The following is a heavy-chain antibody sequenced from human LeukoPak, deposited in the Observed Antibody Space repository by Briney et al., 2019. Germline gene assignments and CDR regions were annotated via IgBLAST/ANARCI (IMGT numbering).Heavy chain of an antibody. D-gene: IGHD6-19*01. CDR3: AREGSSGWYLNYYYYGMDV. CDR1: GDSVSSNSAA. V-gene: IGHV6-1*01. J-gene: IGHJ6*02. CDR2: TYYRSKWYN. Sequence: SPTLSLTCAISGDSVSSNSAAWNWIRQSPSRGLEWLGRTYYRSKWYNDYAVSVKSRITINPDTSKNQFSLQLNSVTPEDTAVYYCAREGSSGWYLNYYYYGMDVWGQGTTVTVSS.